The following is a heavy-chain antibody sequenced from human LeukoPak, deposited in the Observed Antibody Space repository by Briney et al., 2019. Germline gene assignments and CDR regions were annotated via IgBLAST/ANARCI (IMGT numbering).Heavy chain of an antibody. Sequence: GGSLRLSCAASGFTFSNYWMNWVRQVPGKGLEWVANTKQDGSEKYYVDSVKGRFTISRDNAKNSVYLQMNSLRVEDTAVYYCASSFSSGWHVADYFDYWGQGTLVTVSS. CDR1: GFTFSNYW. D-gene: IGHD6-19*01. V-gene: IGHV3-7*01. J-gene: IGHJ4*02. CDR3: ASSFSSGWHVADYFDY. CDR2: TKQDGSEK.